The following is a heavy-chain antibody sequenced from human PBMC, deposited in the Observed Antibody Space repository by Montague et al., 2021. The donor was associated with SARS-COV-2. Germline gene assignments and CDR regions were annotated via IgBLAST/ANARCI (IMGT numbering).Heavy chain of an antibody. CDR1: GGSISGFY. CDR3: ARLLRSCTNGVCRTYYYYALDV. Sequence: SETLSLTCTVSGGSISGFYWIWIRQPPGKGLEWIGYIYYSGSTKYNPSLESRVAVSVDRSKNQVSLKLTSVTAADTAVYYCARLLRSCTNGVCRTYYYYALDVWGQGTTVTVSS. CDR2: IYYSGST. V-gene: IGHV4-59*01. J-gene: IGHJ6*02. D-gene: IGHD2-8*01.